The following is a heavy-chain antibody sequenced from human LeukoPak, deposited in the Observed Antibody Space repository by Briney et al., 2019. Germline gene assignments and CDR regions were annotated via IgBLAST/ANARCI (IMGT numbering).Heavy chain of an antibody. CDR2: IIPIFGTA. D-gene: IGHD3-10*01. J-gene: IGHJ4*02. Sequence: SVKVSCKASGGTFSSYAISWVRQAPGQGLEWMGGIIPIFGTANYAQKFQGRVTITADKSTSTAYMELSSLRSEDTAVYYCARDLFGSQNYFDYWGQGTLVTVSS. CDR3: ARDLFGSQNYFDY. V-gene: IGHV1-69*06. CDR1: GGTFSSYA.